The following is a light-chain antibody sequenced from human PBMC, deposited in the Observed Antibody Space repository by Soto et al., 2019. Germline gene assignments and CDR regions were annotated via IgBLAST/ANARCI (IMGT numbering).Light chain of an antibody. CDR2: GNS. J-gene: IGLJ2*01. CDR3: QSYDSSLSRV. Sequence: QSVLTQPPSVSGAPGQRVTIYCTGSSSNIGAGYDVHWYQQLPGTAPKLLIYGNSNRPSGVPDRFSGSKSGTSASLAITGLQAEDEADYYCQSYDSSLSRVFGEGTKLTVL. V-gene: IGLV1-40*01. CDR1: SSNIGAGYD.